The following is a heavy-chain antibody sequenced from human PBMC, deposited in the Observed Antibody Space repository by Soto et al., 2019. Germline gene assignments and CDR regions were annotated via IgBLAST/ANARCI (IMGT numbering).Heavy chain of an antibody. V-gene: IGHV4-39*01. Sequence: PSETLSLICTVSGGSISSSSYYWGWIRQPPGKGLEWIGSVFYSGSTYYNPSLKSRVTISADTSKNQFSLKLSSVTAADTAVYYCARHPYTGYDFDYWGQGTLVTVSS. CDR2: VFYSGST. CDR1: GGSISSSSYY. CDR3: ARHPYTGYDFDY. D-gene: IGHD5-12*01. J-gene: IGHJ4*02.